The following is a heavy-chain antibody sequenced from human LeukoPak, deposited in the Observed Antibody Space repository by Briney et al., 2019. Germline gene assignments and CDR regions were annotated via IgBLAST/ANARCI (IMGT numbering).Heavy chain of an antibody. CDR3: TRGDTMIVVVIPADY. CDR1: GFTFGDYA. CDR2: IRSKAYGGTT. J-gene: IGHJ4*02. Sequence: GGSLRLSCTASGFTFGDYAMSWVRQAPGKGLEWVGFIRSKAYGGTTEYAASVKGRFTISRDDSKSIAYLQMNSLKTEDTAAYYCTRGDTMIVVVIPADYWGQGTLVTVSS. V-gene: IGHV3-49*04. D-gene: IGHD3-22*01.